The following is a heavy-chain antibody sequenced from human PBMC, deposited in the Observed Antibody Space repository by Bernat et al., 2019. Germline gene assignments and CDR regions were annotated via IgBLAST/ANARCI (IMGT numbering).Heavy chain of an antibody. V-gene: IGHV3-74*01. CDR1: GFTFSSFW. CDR3: ARDMEGDYLDY. J-gene: IGHJ4*02. CDR2: INTDGSTT. D-gene: IGHD3-10*01. Sequence: EVQLVESGGGLVQPGGSLRLSCAASGFTFSSFWMHWVRQAPGKGLVWVSLINTDGSTTTYADSVKGRFTISRDNSKNTLYLQMNSLRAEDTAVYYCARDMEGDYLDYWGQGTLVTVSS.